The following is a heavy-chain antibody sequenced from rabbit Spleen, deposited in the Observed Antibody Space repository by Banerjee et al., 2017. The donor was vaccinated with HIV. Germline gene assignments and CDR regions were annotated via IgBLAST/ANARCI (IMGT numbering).Heavy chain of an antibody. D-gene: IGHD7-1*01. CDR2: IYAGSSGNT. CDR3: AKSDNGGYRDFNL. CDR1: GFSFSSNY. J-gene: IGHJ4*01. Sequence: QEQLVESGGDLVKPGASLTLTCTASGFSFSSNYMCWVRQAPGKGLEWIACIYAGSSGNTWYASWVNGRFSISRSTSLNTVDLKMTSLTAADTATYFCAKSDNGGYRDFNLWGPGTLVTVS. V-gene: IGHV1S43*01.